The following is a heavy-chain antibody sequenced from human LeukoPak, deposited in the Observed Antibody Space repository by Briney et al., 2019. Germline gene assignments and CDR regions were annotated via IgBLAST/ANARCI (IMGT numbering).Heavy chain of an antibody. V-gene: IGHV1-69*13. D-gene: IGHD2-15*01. Sequence: SVKVSCKASGGTFSSYAISWVRQAPGQGLEWMGGIIPIFGTANYAQKFQGRVTITADESTSTAYMELSSLRSEDTAVYYCARSQPCSGGSCYWEEFDYWGQGTLVTVSS. CDR3: ARSQPCSGGSCYWEEFDY. CDR1: GGTFSSYA. J-gene: IGHJ4*02. CDR2: IIPIFGTA.